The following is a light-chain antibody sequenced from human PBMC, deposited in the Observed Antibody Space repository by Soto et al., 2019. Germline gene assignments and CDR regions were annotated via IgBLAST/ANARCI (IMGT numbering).Light chain of an antibody. J-gene: IGKJ1*01. Sequence: EIVLTQSPDTLSLSPGERATLSCRASQSVSTFLAWYQQKPGQAPRLLIYDATNRATGVPARFSGSGSATFFTLTITRLEPEDFAVYYCHQRSNWPCTFGQGTKVEV. CDR2: DAT. CDR1: QSVSTF. CDR3: HQRSNWPCT. V-gene: IGKV3-11*01.